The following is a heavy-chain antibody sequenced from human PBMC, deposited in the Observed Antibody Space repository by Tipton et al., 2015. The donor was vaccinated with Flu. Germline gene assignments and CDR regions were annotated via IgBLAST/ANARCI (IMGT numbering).Heavy chain of an antibody. V-gene: IGHV1-18*04. CDR2: ISAYNGNT. J-gene: IGHJ4*02. CDR3: GRDPGGGGFDY. CDR1: GYTFTSYG. Sequence: QSGAEVKKPGASVKVSCKASGYTFTSYGISWVRQAPGQGLEWMGWISAYNGNTNYAQKLQGRVTMTTDTSTNTAYMKLRSLRSDDTAVYYCGRDPGGGGFDYCGQGTLLTVSS. D-gene: IGHD3-16*01.